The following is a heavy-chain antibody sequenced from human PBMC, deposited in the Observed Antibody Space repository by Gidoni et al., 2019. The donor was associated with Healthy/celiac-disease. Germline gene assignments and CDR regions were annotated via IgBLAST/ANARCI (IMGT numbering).Heavy chain of an antibody. D-gene: IGHD6-13*01. J-gene: IGHJ3*02. CDR1: GGSISSSRYY. Sequence: QLQLQESGPGLVKPSETLSLTCTVSGGSISSSRYYWGWIRQPPGNGLEWIGSIYYIGSTYYNPSLKSRVTISVDTSKNKFSLKLSSVTAADTAVYYCASPDSRAGHDAFDIWGQGTMVTVSS. V-gene: IGHV4-39*01. CDR2: IYYIGST. CDR3: ASPDSRAGHDAFDI.